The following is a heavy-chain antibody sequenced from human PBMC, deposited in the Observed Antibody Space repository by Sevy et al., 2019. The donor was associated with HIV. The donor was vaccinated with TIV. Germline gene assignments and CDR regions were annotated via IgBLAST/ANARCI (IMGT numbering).Heavy chain of an antibody. CDR2: IKSKKDGGAT. V-gene: IGHV3-15*01. J-gene: IGHJ4*02. Sequence: GGSLRLSCSASGLPFNKEWMSWVRQAPGKGLEWVGRIKSKKDGGATDYAAPANGRFTISRDDSKNTLYLQMNSLKIEDTRFYYCSSQGERYWGLGTLVTVSS. D-gene: IGHD3-16*01. CDR1: GLPFNKEW. CDR3: SSQGERY.